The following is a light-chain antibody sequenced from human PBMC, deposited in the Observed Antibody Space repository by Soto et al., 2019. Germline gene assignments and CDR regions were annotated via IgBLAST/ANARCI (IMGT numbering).Light chain of an antibody. CDR1: MRDVGADNL. Sequence: QSALTQPASVSGSAGQSITISCSGTMRDVGADNLVSWYQQRPGTAPKLIIYEVRNRPSGISSRFSGSRSGNTASLTISGLQSEDEDDSYCSAYTARSTLVFGGGTKLPVL. V-gene: IGLV2-14*01. CDR3: SAYTARSTLV. CDR2: EVR. J-gene: IGLJ3*02.